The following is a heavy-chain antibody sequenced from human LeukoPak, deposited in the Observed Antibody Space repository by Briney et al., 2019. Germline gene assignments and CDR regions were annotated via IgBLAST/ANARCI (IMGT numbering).Heavy chain of an antibody. J-gene: IGHJ5*02. Sequence: ASVKVSCKASGYTFTGYYMHWVRQAPEQGLEWMGRINPNSGGTNYAQKFQGRVTMTRDTSISTAYMELSRLRSDDTAVYYCARDFVVVPAAMIQYNWFDPWGQGTLVTVSS. V-gene: IGHV1-2*06. CDR3: ARDFVVVPAAMIQYNWFDP. D-gene: IGHD2-2*01. CDR1: GYTFTGYY. CDR2: INPNSGGT.